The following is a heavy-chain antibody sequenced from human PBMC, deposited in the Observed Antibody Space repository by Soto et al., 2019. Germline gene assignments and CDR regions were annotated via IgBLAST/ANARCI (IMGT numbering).Heavy chain of an antibody. Sequence: HVKLVQSGAEVKKPGASVKVSCKASGYTFASYGITWVRQAPGQGLEWMGWISAYNGNTNYALKLQGTVTMTTDTLTATAYMELRSLRSDASAVYYWAIRDFLLDYWGQGTLVTVSS. CDR3: AIRDFLLDY. D-gene: IGHD4-17*01. V-gene: IGHV1-18*01. CDR2: ISAYNGNT. J-gene: IGHJ4*02. CDR1: GYTFASYG.